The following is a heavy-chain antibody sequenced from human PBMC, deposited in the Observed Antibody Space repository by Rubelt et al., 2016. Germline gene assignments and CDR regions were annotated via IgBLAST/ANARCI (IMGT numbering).Heavy chain of an antibody. CDR3: ARVPAALVVEYYYGMDV. CDR2: ISSSSSYI. Sequence: QDSGSGLEWVSSISSSSSYIYYADSVKGRFTISRDNAKNSLYLQMNSLRAEDTAVYYCARVPAALVVEYYYGMDVWGQGTTVTVSS. V-gene: IGHV3-21*01. D-gene: IGHD2-15*01. J-gene: IGHJ6*02.